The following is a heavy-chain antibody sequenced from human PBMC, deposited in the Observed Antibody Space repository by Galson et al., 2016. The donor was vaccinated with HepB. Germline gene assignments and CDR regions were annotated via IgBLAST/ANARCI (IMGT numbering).Heavy chain of an antibody. J-gene: IGHJ5*02. CDR3: ARWRRDGDSNWFDP. Sequence: SLRLSCAASGFIFSNYAMSWVRQAPGKGLEWVSAISTDGGATYSADSVKGRFTITRDQFESTLYLQLNTLRAEDTAIYYCARWRRDGDSNWFDPWGQGTLVTVSS. CDR2: ISTDGGAT. D-gene: IGHD4-17*01. V-gene: IGHV3-23*01. CDR1: GFIFSNYA.